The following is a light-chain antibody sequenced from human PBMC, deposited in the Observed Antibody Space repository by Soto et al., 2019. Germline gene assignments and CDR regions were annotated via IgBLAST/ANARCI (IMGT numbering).Light chain of an antibody. Sequence: QSVLTQPPSASGTPGQSLTISCSGSSSNIGSHFVYWYQHLPGTAPKLLIFRDGQRPSGVPARFFGSKSGTSASLAISGLRSEDEAVYYCASWDDRLGAVIFGGGTKVTVL. J-gene: IGLJ2*01. V-gene: IGLV1-47*01. CDR2: RDG. CDR3: ASWDDRLGAVI. CDR1: SSNIGSHF.